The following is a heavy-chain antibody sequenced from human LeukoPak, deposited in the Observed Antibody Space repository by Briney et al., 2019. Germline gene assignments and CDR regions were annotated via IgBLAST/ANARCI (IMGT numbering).Heavy chain of an antibody. CDR1: GGSISSYY. D-gene: IGHD2-15*01. CDR2: IYYSGST. CDR3: ARDLCSGGRCHPGWFDT. J-gene: IGHJ5*02. V-gene: IGHV4-59*01. Sequence: SETLSLTCTVSGGSISSYYWSWIRQPPGKGLEWIGYIYYSGSTNYNPSLKSRVTISVDTSKNQFSLKLSSVTAADTAVYYCARDLCSGGRCHPGWFDTWGQGTLVTVTS.